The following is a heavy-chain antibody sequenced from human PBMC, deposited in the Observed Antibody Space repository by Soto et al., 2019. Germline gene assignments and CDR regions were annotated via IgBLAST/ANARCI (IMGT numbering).Heavy chain of an antibody. V-gene: IGHV3-66*01. CDR1: GFTVSTYY. CDR3: AGSQGYFVTAY. D-gene: IGHD3-10*02. Sequence: EVQLVESGGGLVQPGGSLRLSCAVSGFTVSTYYMSWVRQAPEKGLEWVSIIYSGGSTYYADSVRGRFTSSRDNSKNTVYLQITSRRAEETAVYYCAGSQGYFVTAYWGQGTPVPVSS. J-gene: IGHJ4*02. CDR2: IYSGGST.